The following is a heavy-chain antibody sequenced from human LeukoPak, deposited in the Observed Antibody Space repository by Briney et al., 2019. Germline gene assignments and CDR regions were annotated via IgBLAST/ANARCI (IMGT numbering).Heavy chain of an antibody. CDR2: ISGSDGRT. Sequence: GGSVRLSCVASGFAFSSYAMSWVLQAPGKGLEWVATISGSDGRTYYADSVRGRFTISRDNSKNTLYLQMNSLRAEDTAVYYCAKGRLVPDYWGQGILVTVSS. D-gene: IGHD3-9*01. CDR1: GFAFSSYA. CDR3: AKGRLVPDY. J-gene: IGHJ4*02. V-gene: IGHV3-23*01.